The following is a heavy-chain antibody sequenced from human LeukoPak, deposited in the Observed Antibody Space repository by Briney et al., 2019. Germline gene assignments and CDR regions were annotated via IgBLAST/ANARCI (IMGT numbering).Heavy chain of an antibody. CDR3: AKDDNWNYHD. J-gene: IGHJ4*02. V-gene: IGHV3-30*18. CDR1: GFTFSSYG. Sequence: GGSLRLSCAASGFTFSSYGIHWVRQAPGKGLEWVAVISYDGSNKYYAGSVKGRFTISRDNSKNTLYLQMNSLRAEDTAVYYCAKDDNWNYHDWGQGTLVTVSS. D-gene: IGHD1-7*01. CDR2: ISYDGSNK.